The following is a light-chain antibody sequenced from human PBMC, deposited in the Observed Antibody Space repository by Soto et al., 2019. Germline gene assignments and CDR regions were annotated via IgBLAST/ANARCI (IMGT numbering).Light chain of an antibody. Sequence: IVLTQSAATLSLSPGERATLSCRASQSVSGYLAWYQQKPGQAPRLLIYDASNTAPGIPARFSGSGSGTDFTRTISTLEPEDFSVYYCQQRGNWPTFGQGTKLEIK. CDR1: QSVSGY. V-gene: IGKV3-11*01. J-gene: IGKJ2*01. CDR2: DAS. CDR3: QQRGNWPT.